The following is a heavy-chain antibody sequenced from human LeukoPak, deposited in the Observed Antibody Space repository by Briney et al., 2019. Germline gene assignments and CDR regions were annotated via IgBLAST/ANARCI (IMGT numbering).Heavy chain of an antibody. Sequence: KESGPTLVKPTQTLTLTCTFSGFSLSTSGVGVGVGWIRQPPGKALEWLALIYWNDDERYSPSLKSRLTITKDTSKNQVVLTMTNMDPVDTATYYCARRIRSGTYFDYWGQGTLVTVSS. CDR2: IYWNDDE. CDR3: ARRIRSGTYFDY. J-gene: IGHJ4*02. CDR1: GFSLSTSGVGVG. D-gene: IGHD1-26*01. V-gene: IGHV2-5*01.